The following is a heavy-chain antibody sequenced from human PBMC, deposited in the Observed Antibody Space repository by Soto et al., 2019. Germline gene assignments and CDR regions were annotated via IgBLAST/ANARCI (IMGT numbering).Heavy chain of an antibody. D-gene: IGHD1-1*01. Sequence: ASVKVSCKASGYTFASYDIYWVRQATGQGLEWMGWMNPNTGNSGYAQKFQGRVTMTSDTSISTAHMELSSLRSEDTAVYYCARRAETNGWNGFGADKYYFDFWGQGTLVTVSS. V-gene: IGHV1-8*01. CDR1: GYTFASYD. CDR3: ARRAETNGWNGFGADKYYFDF. J-gene: IGHJ4*02. CDR2: MNPNTGNS.